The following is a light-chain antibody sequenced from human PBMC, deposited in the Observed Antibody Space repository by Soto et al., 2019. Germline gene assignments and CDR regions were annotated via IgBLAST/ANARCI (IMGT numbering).Light chain of an antibody. CDR1: QSVRTY. CDR3: HQYNFWPS. V-gene: IGKV3-11*01. J-gene: IGKJ1*01. Sequence: EVVLTQSPATLSLSPGERATLSCRASQSVRTYLAWYQQKPGQAPRLLIHDVSDRATGIPARFSGSGSGTEFTLSISSLQSEDFAVYYCHQYNFWPSFGQGTKVDIK. CDR2: DVS.